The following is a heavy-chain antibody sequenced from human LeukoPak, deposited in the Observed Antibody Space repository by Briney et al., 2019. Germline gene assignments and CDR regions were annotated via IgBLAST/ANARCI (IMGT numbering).Heavy chain of an antibody. CDR1: GGSFSGYY. CDR2: MNHSGST. Sequence: SETLSLTCAVYGGSFSGYYWSWIRQPPGKGLEWIGEMNHSGSTNYNPSLKSRVTISVDTSKNQFSLKLSSVTAADTAVYYCARGNWGQYYFDYWGQGTLVTVSS. J-gene: IGHJ4*02. V-gene: IGHV4-34*01. D-gene: IGHD3-16*01. CDR3: ARGNWGQYYFDY.